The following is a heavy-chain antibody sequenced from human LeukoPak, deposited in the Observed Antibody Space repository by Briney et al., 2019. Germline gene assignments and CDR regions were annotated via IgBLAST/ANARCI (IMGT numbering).Heavy chain of an antibody. CDR2: IYYSGST. CDR1: GGSISSGGYY. J-gene: IGHJ4*02. V-gene: IGHV4-31*03. CDR3: ARAVGCSSTSCYAAGVDY. D-gene: IGHD2-2*01. Sequence: PSETLSLTCTVSGGSISSGGYYWSWIRRHPGKGLEWIGYIYYSGSTYYNPSLKSRVTISVDTSKNQFSLKLSSVTAADTAVYYCARAVGCSSTSCYAAGVDYWGQGTLVTVSS.